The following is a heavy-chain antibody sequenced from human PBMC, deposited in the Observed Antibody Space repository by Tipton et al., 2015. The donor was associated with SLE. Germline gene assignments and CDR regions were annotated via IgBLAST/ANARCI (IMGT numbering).Heavy chain of an antibody. CDR1: GYSISSGYY. V-gene: IGHV4-38-2*01. Sequence: TLSLTCAVSGYSISSGYYWGWIRQPPGKGLEWIGSIYHSGSTYYNPSPKSRVTISVDTSKNQFSLKLSSVTAADTAVYYCARHRGFLEWLNWFDPWGQGTLVTVSS. CDR2: IYHSGST. CDR3: ARHRGFLEWLNWFDP. J-gene: IGHJ5*02. D-gene: IGHD3-3*01.